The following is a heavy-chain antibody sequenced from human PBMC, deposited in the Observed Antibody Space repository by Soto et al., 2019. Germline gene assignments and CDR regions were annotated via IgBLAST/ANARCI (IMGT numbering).Heavy chain of an antibody. V-gene: IGHV2-5*01. Sequence: SGPTLVNPTPALTLTCAFSGFSLTTTGEGVAWIRQSPGKALEWLALIYWNDDRRYSPSLKSSLTVTRDTCKVQVVLTLTNMEHVDSGTYFCAHRSSLSLFGTSGYFFDHWGQGTPVTVSS. CDR2: IYWNDDR. CDR1: GFSLTTTGEG. J-gene: IGHJ4*02. D-gene: IGHD3-22*01. CDR3: AHRSSLSLFGTSGYFFDH.